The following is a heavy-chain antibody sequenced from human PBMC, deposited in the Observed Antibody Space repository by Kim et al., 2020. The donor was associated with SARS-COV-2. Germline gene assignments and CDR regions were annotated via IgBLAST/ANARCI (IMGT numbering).Heavy chain of an antibody. V-gene: IGHV3-30*03. Sequence: SNKNNADSGKGRFTISRDNSKNTRYLQMNSLRAEDTAVDYCASHGDAFDIWGQGTMVTVSS. CDR3: ASHGDAFDI. CDR2: SNK. J-gene: IGHJ3*02.